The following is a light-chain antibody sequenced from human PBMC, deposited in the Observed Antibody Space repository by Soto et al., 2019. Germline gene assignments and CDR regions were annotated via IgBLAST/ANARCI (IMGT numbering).Light chain of an antibody. CDR1: QTISSW. CDR3: QQYNIYPWT. J-gene: IGKJ1*01. CDR2: KAS. V-gene: IGKV1-5*03. Sequence: DIQMTQSPSTLSGSVGDRVTITCRASQTISSWLAWYQQKPGKAPKLLIYKASGLESGVPSRFSGSGSGTEFTLTISSLQPDDFATYYCQQYNIYPWTFGQGTTVDI.